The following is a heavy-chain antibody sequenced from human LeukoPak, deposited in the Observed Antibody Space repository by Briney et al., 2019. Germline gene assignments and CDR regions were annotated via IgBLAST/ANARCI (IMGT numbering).Heavy chain of an antibody. CDR2: ISGNGGGT. CDR3: VKDVLRITAPGTRGFDC. CDR1: GFTFSNYA. D-gene: IGHD6-13*01. Sequence: GGSLRLSCSASGFTFSNYAMHWVRQAPGKGLEYVSSISGNGGGTYYADSGKGRFTISRDNSKNTMSLQMSSMRAEDTAVYYCVKDVLRITAPGTRGFDCWGQGTLVTVSS. V-gene: IGHV3-64D*09. J-gene: IGHJ4*02.